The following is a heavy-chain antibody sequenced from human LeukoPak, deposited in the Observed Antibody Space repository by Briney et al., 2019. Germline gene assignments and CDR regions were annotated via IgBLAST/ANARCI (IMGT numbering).Heavy chain of an antibody. Sequence: GGSLRLSCAASGFTFSSYGMHWVRQAPGKGLEWVAVIWYDGSKKYYADSVKGRFTISRDNSKNTLYLQMNSLRAEDTAVYYCARDSSSSWYWGDYWGQGTLVTVSS. D-gene: IGHD6-13*01. CDR3: ARDSSSSWYWGDY. V-gene: IGHV3-33*01. J-gene: IGHJ4*02. CDR1: GFTFSSYG. CDR2: IWYDGSKK.